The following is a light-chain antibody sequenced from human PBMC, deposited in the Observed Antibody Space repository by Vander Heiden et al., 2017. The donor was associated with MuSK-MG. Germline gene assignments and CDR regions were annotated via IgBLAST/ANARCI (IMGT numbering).Light chain of an antibody. Sequence: QSVLTQPPSASGTPGQRVTISCSGSSSNIGSNTVNWYQQLPGTAPKLPIYSNNQRPSGVPSRFSGSKSGTSASLAISGLQSEDEADYYCAAWDDSLNVRVFGRGTKLTVL. CDR1: SSNIGSNT. CDR2: SNN. CDR3: AAWDDSLNVRV. J-gene: IGLJ3*02. V-gene: IGLV1-44*01.